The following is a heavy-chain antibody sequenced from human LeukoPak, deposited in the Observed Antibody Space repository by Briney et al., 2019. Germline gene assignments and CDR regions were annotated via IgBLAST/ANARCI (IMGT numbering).Heavy chain of an antibody. J-gene: IGHJ4*02. V-gene: IGHV3-9*02. CDR1: GLSSLDHP. CDR2: IGNTLSK. Sequence: GGSLRLSCSASGLSSLDHPIRWVRHAPGKGPEWVSGIGNTLSKRYADSVRVRLTTTRSNAGNSAYLQMKSLRPEDTALYYCAAEIRRGDSPLDSWGQGTLVTVSS. CDR3: AAEIRRGDSPLDS.